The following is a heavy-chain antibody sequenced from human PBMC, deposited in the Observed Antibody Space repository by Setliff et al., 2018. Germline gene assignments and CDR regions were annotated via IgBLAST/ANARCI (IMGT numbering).Heavy chain of an antibody. D-gene: IGHD2-2*01. Sequence: ASVQVSCKASGSTFTNYGITWVRQAPGQGLEWMGWISAYNGNTNSAQKFQGRVTMTTDTYTSTAYLELRRLRSDDTAVYYCARSTPTVVIPAARNWFDPWGQGTLVTVS. CDR1: GSTFTNYG. V-gene: IGHV1-18*01. CDR3: ARSTPTVVIPAARNWFDP. CDR2: ISAYNGNT. J-gene: IGHJ5*02.